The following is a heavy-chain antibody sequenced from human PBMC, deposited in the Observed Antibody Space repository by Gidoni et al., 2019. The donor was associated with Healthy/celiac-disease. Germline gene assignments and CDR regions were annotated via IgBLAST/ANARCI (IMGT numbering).Heavy chain of an antibody. D-gene: IGHD6-19*01. J-gene: IGHJ4*02. V-gene: IGHV1-3*01. CDR3: ESSGWYGGFDY. CDR2: INAGNGNT. CDR1: GCTFTSYA. Sequence: QVQLVQSGAEVTKPGASVKGSCTASGCTFTSYAMHWVRQAPGQRLEWMGWINAGNGNTKYSQKFQGRVTITRDTSASTAYMELSSLRSEDTAVYYCESSGWYGGFDYWGQGTLVTVSS.